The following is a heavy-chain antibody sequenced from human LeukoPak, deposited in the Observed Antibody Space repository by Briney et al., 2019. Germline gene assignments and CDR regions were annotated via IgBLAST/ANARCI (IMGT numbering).Heavy chain of an antibody. Sequence: GGSLRLSCAVSGFTVTTNYMSWVRQAPGKGLEWVSIIHRDGSTYYADSVKGRFTTSRDNSKNTLYIQMNSLRAEDTGVYYCARDGEHVLAHDYWGQGTLVTVSS. V-gene: IGHV3-66*01. CDR3: ARDGEHVLAHDY. CDR2: IHRDGST. D-gene: IGHD2-15*01. CDR1: GFTVTTNY. J-gene: IGHJ4*02.